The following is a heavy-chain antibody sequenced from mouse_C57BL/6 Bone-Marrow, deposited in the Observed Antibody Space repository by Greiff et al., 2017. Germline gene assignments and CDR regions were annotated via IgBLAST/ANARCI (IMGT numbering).Heavy chain of an antibody. CDR2: IYPRDGSP. J-gene: IGHJ1*03. Sequence: QVQLQQSGPELVKPGASVKLSCKASGYTFTSYDINWVKQRPGQGLEWIGRIYPRDGSPKYNEKFKGKATLTVDKSSSTAYMELHSLTSEDSAVYFCAIYYCSSYWYFDVWGTGTTVTVSS. CDR3: AIYYCSSYWYFDV. CDR1: GYTFTSYD. D-gene: IGHD1-1*01. V-gene: IGHV1-85*01.